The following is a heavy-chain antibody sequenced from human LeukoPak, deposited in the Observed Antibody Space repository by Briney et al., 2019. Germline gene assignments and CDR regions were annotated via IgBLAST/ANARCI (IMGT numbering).Heavy chain of an antibody. CDR1: GASISSYY. D-gene: IGHD2-15*01. J-gene: IGHJ4*02. CDR3: ARDPGGPLGEGGGYYFDY. Sequence: SDTLSLMCTLSGASISSYYWRWTRQPAGKGMEWIGRIYTSGSTNYNPSLKSRVPMSVDTSKNQFSLKLSSVTAADTAVYYWARDPGGPLGEGGGYYFDYWGQGTLVTVSS. V-gene: IGHV4-4*07. CDR2: IYTSGST.